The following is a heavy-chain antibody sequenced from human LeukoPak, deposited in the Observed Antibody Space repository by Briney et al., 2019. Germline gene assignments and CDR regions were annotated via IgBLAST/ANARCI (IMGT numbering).Heavy chain of an antibody. V-gene: IGHV4-4*09. J-gene: IGHJ3*02. Sequence: PSETLSLTCTVSGGSISSYYWSWIRQPPGKGLERIGYIYTSGSTNYNPSLKSRVTISVDTSKNQFSLKLSSVTAADTAVYYCATAGYCSSTSCYYPFAFDIWGQGTMVTVSS. CDR3: ATAGYCSSTSCYYPFAFDI. CDR2: IYTSGST. CDR1: GGSISSYY. D-gene: IGHD2-2*01.